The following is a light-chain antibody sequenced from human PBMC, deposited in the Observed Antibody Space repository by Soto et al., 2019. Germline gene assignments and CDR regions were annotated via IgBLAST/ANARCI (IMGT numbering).Light chain of an antibody. CDR2: DGY. Sequence: DIQMTQSPSTLSASVGDRVTITCRASQTINSKLAWYQKKPGQAPKLLIFDGYNLESGVPSRFSGSGSGTEFTLSIGSLQPDDFATDYCQQYETYFRYTFGQGTKLDIK. CDR1: QTINSK. V-gene: IGKV1-5*01. CDR3: QQYETYFRYT. J-gene: IGKJ2*01.